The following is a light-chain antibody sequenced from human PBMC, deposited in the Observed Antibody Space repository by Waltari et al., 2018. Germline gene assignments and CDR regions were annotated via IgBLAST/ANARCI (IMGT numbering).Light chain of an antibody. Sequence: DIQMTQSPSSVSASVGDRVTITCRASQDVSSWLAWYQQKPGEAPKLLIFAASSLKSGVPSRFSGSGSGTDFTLTISSLQPEDFATYYCQQAISFPNFGGGTRVEIK. CDR3: QQAISFPN. J-gene: IGKJ4*01. CDR1: QDVSSW. CDR2: AAS. V-gene: IGKV1-12*01.